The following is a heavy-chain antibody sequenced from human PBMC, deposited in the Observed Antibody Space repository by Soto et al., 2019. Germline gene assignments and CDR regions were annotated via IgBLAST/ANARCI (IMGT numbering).Heavy chain of an antibody. V-gene: IGHV5-51*01. Sequence: PGESLKISCKGSGYSFSTYWIGWVRQMPGEGLEWMGIIYPGDSETRYSPSFEGQVIISAGKSISTAYLQWRSLKASDTAMYCCLGHGFQYWGQGTPVTVSS. J-gene: IGHJ1*01. CDR3: LGHGFQY. CDR1: GYSFSTYW. CDR2: IYPGDSET.